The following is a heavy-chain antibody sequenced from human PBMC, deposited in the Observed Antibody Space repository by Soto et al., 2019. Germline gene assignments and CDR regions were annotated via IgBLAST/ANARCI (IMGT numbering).Heavy chain of an antibody. J-gene: IGHJ5*02. CDR3: AREAWLSWFDP. CDR2: INHSGST. CDR1: GGSFSGYY. Sequence: QVQLQQWGAGLLKPSETLSLTWAVYGGSFSGYYWSWIRQPPGKGLEWIGEINHSGSTNYNPSLTSRVTISVDTSKNQFSLKLSSVTAADTAVYYCAREAWLSWFDPWGQGTLVTVSS. D-gene: IGHD3-10*01. V-gene: IGHV4-34*01.